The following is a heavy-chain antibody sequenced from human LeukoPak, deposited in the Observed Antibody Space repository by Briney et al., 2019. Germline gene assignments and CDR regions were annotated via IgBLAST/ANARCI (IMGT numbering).Heavy chain of an antibody. CDR1: GYTFTGYY. J-gene: IGHJ6*03. CDR3: ARDLGGYNWPYYYYYMDV. CDR2: INPNSGGT. D-gene: IGHD1-20*01. Sequence: GASVKVSCKASGYTFTGYYMHWVRQAPGQGLEWMGWINPNSGGTNYAQKFQGRVTMTRDTSISTAYMELSRLRSDDTAVYYCARDLGGYNWPYYYYYMDVWGKGTTVTVSS. V-gene: IGHV1-2*02.